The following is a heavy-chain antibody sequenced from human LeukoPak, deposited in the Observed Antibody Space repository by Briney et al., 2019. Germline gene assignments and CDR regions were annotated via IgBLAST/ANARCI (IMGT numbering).Heavy chain of an antibody. D-gene: IGHD3-16*01. CDR3: ARGDYYDGGGRNWFDP. CDR1: GGSMYSYY. J-gene: IGHJ5*02. V-gene: IGHV4-4*07. Sequence: SETLSLTCSVSGGSMYSYYWSFIRQAAGKGLGWIGRIHTSWTTYYNPSLKSRVTLSVDTSMNQFSLRLTSVTAADTAVYYCARGDYYDGGGRNWFDPWGQGTLVTVSP. CDR2: IHTSWTT.